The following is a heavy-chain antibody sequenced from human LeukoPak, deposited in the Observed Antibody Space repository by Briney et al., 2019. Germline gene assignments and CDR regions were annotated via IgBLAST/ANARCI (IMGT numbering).Heavy chain of an antibody. V-gene: IGHV1-46*01. D-gene: IGHD2-15*01. J-gene: IGHJ3*02. CDR3: ARGARYIVVVVAATWGNAFDI. Sequence: ASVKVSCKASGYTFTSYYMHWVRQAPGQGLEWMGIINPSGGSTSYAQKFQGRVTMTRDMSTSTVYRELSSLRSEDTAVYYCARGARYIVVVVAATWGNAFDIWGQGTMVTVSS. CDR2: INPSGGST. CDR1: GYTFTSYY.